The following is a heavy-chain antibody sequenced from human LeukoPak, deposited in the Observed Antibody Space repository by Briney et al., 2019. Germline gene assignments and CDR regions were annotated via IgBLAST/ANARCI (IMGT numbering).Heavy chain of an antibody. J-gene: IGHJ4*02. V-gene: IGHV3-66*01. Sequence: PGGSLRLSCAASGFTVSSNYMSWVRQAAGKGLGWVSVIYSGGSTYYADSVKGRFSISRDNSKNTLYLQMNSLRAEDTAVYYCARWIQLTGLIAEDGLDYWGQGTLVTVSA. CDR2: IYSGGST. D-gene: IGHD5-18*01. CDR1: GFTVSSNY. CDR3: ARWIQLTGLIAEDGLDY.